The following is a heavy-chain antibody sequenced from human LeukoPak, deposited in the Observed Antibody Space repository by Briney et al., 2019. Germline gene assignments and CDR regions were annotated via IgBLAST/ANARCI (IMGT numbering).Heavy chain of an antibody. CDR1: GFTFSYYG. D-gene: IGHD3-10*01. J-gene: IGHJ4*02. CDR2: IRYDGSNK. Sequence: GGSLRLSCEASGFTFSYYGMSWVRQAPGKGLEWVAFIRYDGSNKYYADSVKGRFTISRDNSKNTLYLQMNSLRAEDTAVYYCAKGYYGSGIPPGYWGQGTLVTVSS. CDR3: AKGYYGSGIPPGY. V-gene: IGHV3-30*02.